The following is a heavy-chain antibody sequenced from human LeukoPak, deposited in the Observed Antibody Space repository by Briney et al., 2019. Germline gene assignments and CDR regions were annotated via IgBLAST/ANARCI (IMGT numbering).Heavy chain of an antibody. CDR3: ARRWNYGRNYYIDV. CDR2: INDRGRI. J-gene: IGHJ6*03. D-gene: IGHD1-7*01. Sequence: SETLSLTRAVYGGSFSNYYWGWIRQPPGKGLEWIGEINDRGRINYNPSLMSRVTVSVDTSKNQFSLRLTSVTATDTAVYYCARRWNYGRNYYIDVWGNGATVSVSS. CDR1: GGSFSNYY. V-gene: IGHV4-34*01.